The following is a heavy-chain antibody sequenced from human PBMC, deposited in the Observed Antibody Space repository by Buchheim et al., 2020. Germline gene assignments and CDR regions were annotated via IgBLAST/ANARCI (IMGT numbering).Heavy chain of an antibody. D-gene: IGHD4-17*01. V-gene: IGHV4-31*03. CDR3: ARDRGAHDFGPIDY. CDR1: GVSINTGTFY. J-gene: IGHJ4*02. CDR2: VYYTGRA. Sequence: QVQLRESGPGLVKPSQTLSLTCTVSGVSINTGTFYWSWIRQHPGKGLEWIGYVYYTGRAYSNPSLKSRVSISVDTSQNQFSLNLASVTAADTAVYYCARDRGAHDFGPIDYWGQGAL.